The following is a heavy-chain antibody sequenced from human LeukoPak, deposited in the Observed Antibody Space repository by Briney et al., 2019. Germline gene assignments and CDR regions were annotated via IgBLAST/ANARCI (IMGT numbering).Heavy chain of an antibody. CDR2: IYYSGST. J-gene: IGHJ4*02. V-gene: IGHV4-39*01. Sequence: SETLSLTCTVSGGSISSSSYYWGWIRQPPGKGLEWIGSIYYSGSTYYNPSLKSRVTISVDTSKNQFSLKLSSVTAADTAVYYCARGSSGWYYFDYWGQGTLVTVSS. CDR3: ARGSSGWYYFDY. D-gene: IGHD6-19*01. CDR1: GGSISSSSYY.